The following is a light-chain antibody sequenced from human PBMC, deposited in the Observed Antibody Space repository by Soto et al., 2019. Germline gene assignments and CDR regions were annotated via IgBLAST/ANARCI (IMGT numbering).Light chain of an antibody. CDR1: KLGDKY. V-gene: IGLV3-1*01. J-gene: IGLJ1*01. CDR3: QAWDSSTPSV. CDR2: QDS. Sequence: SYELTQPRSVSVSPGQTASITCSGDKLGDKYACWYQQKPGQSPVLVIYQDSKRPSGIPERFSGSNSGNTATLTISGTQAMDEADYYCQAWDSSTPSVFGTGTKLTVL.